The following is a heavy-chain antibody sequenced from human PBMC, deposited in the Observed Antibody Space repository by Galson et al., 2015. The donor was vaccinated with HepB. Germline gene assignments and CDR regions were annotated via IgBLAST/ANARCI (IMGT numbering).Heavy chain of an antibody. V-gene: IGHV3-23*01. CDR2: ISAGGDNT. CDR1: GFTFNSYG. Sequence: SLRLSCAASGFTFNSYGMGWVRQAPGKGLEWVSAISAGGDNTYYADSVKGRFTISRDNTKNVLYLQMSSLRAEDTAVYFCAKEINSRKPFDYWGQGTLVTVSS. CDR3: AKEINSRKPFDY. J-gene: IGHJ4*02. D-gene: IGHD2/OR15-2a*01.